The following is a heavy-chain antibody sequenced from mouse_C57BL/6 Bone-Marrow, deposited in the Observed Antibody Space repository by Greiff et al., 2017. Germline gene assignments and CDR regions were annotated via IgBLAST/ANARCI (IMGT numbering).Heavy chain of an antibody. Sequence: EVQLQESGAELVRPGASVKLSCTASGFNIKDDYMHWVKQRPEQGLAWIGWIDPENGDTEYASKFQGKATITADTSSNTAYLQLSSLTSEDTAVYYCRSMIITTVVPYYFDDWGQGTTLTVSS. CDR3: RSMIITTVVPYYFDD. J-gene: IGHJ2*01. CDR1: GFNIKDDY. D-gene: IGHD1-1*01. V-gene: IGHV14-4*01. CDR2: IDPENGDT.